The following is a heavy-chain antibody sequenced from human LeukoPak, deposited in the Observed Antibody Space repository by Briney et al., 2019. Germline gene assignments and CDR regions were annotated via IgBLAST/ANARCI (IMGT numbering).Heavy chain of an antibody. J-gene: IGHJ5*02. CDR2: INTNTGNP. D-gene: IGHD6-19*01. Sequence: ASVKVSCKASGGTFSSYAISWVRQAPGQGLEWMGWINTNTGNPTYAQGFTGRFVFSLDTSVSTAYLQISSLKAEDTAVYYCARDKRFPGIAVADSVGWFDPWGQGTLVTVSS. CDR1: GGTFSSYA. V-gene: IGHV7-4-1*02. CDR3: ARDKRFPGIAVADSVGWFDP.